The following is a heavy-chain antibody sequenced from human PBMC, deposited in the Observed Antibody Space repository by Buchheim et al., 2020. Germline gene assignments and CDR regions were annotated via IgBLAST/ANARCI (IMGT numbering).Heavy chain of an antibody. J-gene: IGHJ4*02. Sequence: EVQLVESGGGLVQPGGSLRLSCAASGFTFSSYWMSWVRQAPGKGLEWVSYISSSSSTIYYADSVKGRFTISRDNAKNSLYLQMNSLRDEDTAVYYCARDHPYYYDSSGYGLDYWGQGTL. CDR2: ISSSSSTI. CDR1: GFTFSSYW. CDR3: ARDHPYYYDSSGYGLDY. D-gene: IGHD3-22*01. V-gene: IGHV3-48*02.